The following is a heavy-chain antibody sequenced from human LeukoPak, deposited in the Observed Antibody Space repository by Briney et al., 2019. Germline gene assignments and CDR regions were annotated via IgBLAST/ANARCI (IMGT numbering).Heavy chain of an antibody. CDR1: GDSFGTYG. J-gene: IGHJ5*02. D-gene: IGHD3-10*01. CDR3: ARDFGSGVFDP. V-gene: IGHV1-69*05. CDR2: FNPIFGSA. Sequence: SVKVSCKASGDSFGTYGITWVRQAPGEGLEWMGGFNPIFGSAQYAQKFQGRVTITMDVSARTVYMELSSLRSEDTTTYYCARDFGSGVFDPWGQGTLVTVSS.